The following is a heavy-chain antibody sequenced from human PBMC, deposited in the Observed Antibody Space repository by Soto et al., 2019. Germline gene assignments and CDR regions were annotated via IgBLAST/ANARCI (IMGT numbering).Heavy chain of an antibody. J-gene: IGHJ4*02. Sequence: EVQLLESGGGLVQPGGSLRLSCAASGFTFSSYAMSWVRQAPGKGLEWLASITFRGDYTYYADSVKGRFTLSRDNSRNRLDLQMDSLKVEDTDLYYCAKLGTMGVFENWGQGTLITVSS. V-gene: IGHV3-23*01. D-gene: IGHD1-26*01. CDR3: AKLGTMGVFEN. CDR2: ITFRGDYT. CDR1: GFTFSSYA.